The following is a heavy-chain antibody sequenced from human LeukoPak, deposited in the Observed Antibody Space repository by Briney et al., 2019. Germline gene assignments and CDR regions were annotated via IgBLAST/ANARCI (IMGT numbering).Heavy chain of an antibody. Sequence: PGGSLRLSCAASGFTFNSYWMAWVRQAPGKGLEWVANIKQDGNKKYYVDSVKGRFTISRDNAKNSLYLQMNSLRVEDTAVYYCARDGDYDWNYRSGFDYWGQGTLVTVSS. V-gene: IGHV3-7*01. CDR3: ARDGDYDWNYRSGFDY. CDR2: IKQDGNKK. D-gene: IGHD1-7*01. CDR1: GFTFNSYW. J-gene: IGHJ4*02.